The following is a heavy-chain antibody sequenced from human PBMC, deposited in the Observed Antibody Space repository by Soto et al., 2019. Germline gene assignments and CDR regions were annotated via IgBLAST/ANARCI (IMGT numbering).Heavy chain of an antibody. CDR2: INPNSGGT. D-gene: IGHD2-2*01. V-gene: IGHV1-2*02. Sequence: ASVKVSCKASGYTFSAYYTHWVRQAPGQGLEWMGWINPNSGGTNYAQKFQGRVTMTRDTSISTAYMELSRLRSDDTAVYCCARVYCSSTSCWENAFDIWGQGTMVTVSS. CDR1: GYTFSAYY. J-gene: IGHJ3*02. CDR3: ARVYCSSTSCWENAFDI.